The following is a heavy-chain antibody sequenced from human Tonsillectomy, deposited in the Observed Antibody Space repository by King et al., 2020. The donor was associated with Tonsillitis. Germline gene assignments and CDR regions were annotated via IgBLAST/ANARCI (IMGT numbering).Heavy chain of an antibody. J-gene: IGHJ3*01. CDR2: LSGSGSST. CDR3: ARASGGLSGSYPLNAFDV. V-gene: IGHV3-23*04. D-gene: IGHD1-26*01. CDR1: GFTFSSYA. Sequence: VQLVESGGGLVQPGGSLRLSCAASGFTFSSYAMSWVRQAPGKGLEWVSTLSGSGSSTYYADSVKGRLTISRDNSKNTLYLQMSSLRAEDTAGYYCARASGGLSGSYPLNAFDVWGQGTMVTVS.